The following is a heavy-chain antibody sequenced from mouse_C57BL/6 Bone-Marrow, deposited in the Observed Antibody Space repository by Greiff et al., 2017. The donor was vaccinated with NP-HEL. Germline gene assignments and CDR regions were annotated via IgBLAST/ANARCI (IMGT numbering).Heavy chain of an antibody. CDR3: ARQPGKVYFDY. CDR1: GYTFTDYY. CDR2: INPNNGGT. Sequence: VQLKQSGPELVKPGASVKISCKASGYTFTDYYMNWVKQSHGKSLEWIGDINPNNGGTSYNQKFKGKATLTVDKSSSTAYMELRSLTSYDSAVYYCARQPGKVYFDYWGQGTTLTVSS. J-gene: IGHJ2*01. V-gene: IGHV1-26*01.